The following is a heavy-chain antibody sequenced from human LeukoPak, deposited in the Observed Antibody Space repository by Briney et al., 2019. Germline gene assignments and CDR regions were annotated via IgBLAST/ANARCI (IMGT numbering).Heavy chain of an antibody. CDR2: IYYSGST. Sequence: PSETLSLTCTVSGGSLSSSSYYWGWLRQPPGKGLEWIGSIYYSGSTYYNPSLKSRVTISVDTSKNQFSLKLSSVTAADTAVYYCAREGGVAAAEDPNKFDYWGQGTLVTVSS. V-gene: IGHV4-39*07. CDR3: AREGGVAAAEDPNKFDY. J-gene: IGHJ4*02. D-gene: IGHD6-13*01. CDR1: GGSLSSSSYY.